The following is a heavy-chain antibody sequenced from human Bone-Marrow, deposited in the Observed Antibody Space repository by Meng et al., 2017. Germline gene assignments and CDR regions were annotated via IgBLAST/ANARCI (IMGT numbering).Heavy chain of an antibody. J-gene: IGHJ5*02. Sequence: GESLKISCAASGFTFNSYAMNWVRQAPGQGLEWVSDISGSGSNTYYSFSVRGRFTISRDNSKNTLYLQLNSLTADDTDLYYCAKGNSFYSDSSGYYPDWLDPWGQGTLVTVSS. V-gene: IGHV3-23*01. CDR3: AKGNSFYSDSSGYYPDWLDP. CDR1: GFTFNSYA. CDR2: ISGSGSNT. D-gene: IGHD3-22*01.